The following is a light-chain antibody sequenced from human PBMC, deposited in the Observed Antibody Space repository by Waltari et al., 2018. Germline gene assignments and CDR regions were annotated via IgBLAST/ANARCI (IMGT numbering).Light chain of an antibody. Sequence: QSALTQPPSASGSPGQSVTISCTGTSRDVAAYHYVSLYQQHPGKAPKLMIFEVCDLPSGVLDRFSGYKSGNTASLTVYGLQVDDEADYYCSAYTGRSWVFGGGTKLTVL. CDR2: EVC. CDR3: SAYTGRSWV. V-gene: IGLV2-8*01. CDR1: SRDVAAYHY. J-gene: IGLJ3*02.